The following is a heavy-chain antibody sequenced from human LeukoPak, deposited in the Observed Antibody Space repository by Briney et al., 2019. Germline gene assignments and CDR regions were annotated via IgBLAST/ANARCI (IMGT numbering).Heavy chain of an antibody. CDR2: ISYSGST. J-gene: IGHJ4*02. V-gene: IGHV4-39*01. D-gene: IGHD2-2*01. CDR1: GDSISSSTYY. Sequence: SETLSLTCTVSGDSISSSTYYWGWIRQPPGEGLGWIGSISYSGSTYYNPSLNSRVTISVDTSKNQFSLKVNSVTAADTAVYYCARQAPAANYFDYWGQGTLVTVSS. CDR3: ARQAPAANYFDY.